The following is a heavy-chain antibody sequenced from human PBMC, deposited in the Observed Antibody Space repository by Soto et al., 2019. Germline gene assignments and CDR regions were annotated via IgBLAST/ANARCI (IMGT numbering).Heavy chain of an antibody. CDR3: ARVIRGAYYNSHLDT. CDR1: GYTFTGYF. J-gene: IGHJ5*02. CDR2: INHYSGGA. V-gene: IGHV1-2*02. D-gene: IGHD3-10*01. Sequence: ASVKVSCKASGYTFTGYFMHWVRQAPGQGLEWMGWINHYSGGADYAQSFQGRVTMTRDTSISTVYMELSRLRFDDTSVYYCARVIRGAYYNSHLDTWGQGTVVTGSS.